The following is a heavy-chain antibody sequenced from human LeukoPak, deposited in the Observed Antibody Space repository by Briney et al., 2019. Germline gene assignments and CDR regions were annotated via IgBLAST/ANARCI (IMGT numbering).Heavy chain of an antibody. J-gene: IGHJ3*02. CDR3: ARDLYDYVWGSYRFDAFDI. D-gene: IGHD3-16*02. Sequence: ASVKVSCKASGYTFFNDDINWVRQATGQGLERMGWMNPKSASTGYAQKFKGRVTMTTDTSTSTAYMELRSLRSDDTAVYYCARDLYDYVWGSYRFDAFDIWGQGTMVTVSS. V-gene: IGHV1-8*01. CDR1: GYTFFNDD. CDR2: MNPKSAST.